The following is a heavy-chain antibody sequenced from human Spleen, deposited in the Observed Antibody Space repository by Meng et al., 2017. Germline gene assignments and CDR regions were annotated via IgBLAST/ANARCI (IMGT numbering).Heavy chain of an antibody. CDR2: INPNSGGT. CDR3: ARDQNYYDSSGYYYTGDY. D-gene: IGHD3-22*01. CDR1: GYTFTGYY. Sequence: ASVKVSCKASGYTFTGYYMHWVRQAPGQGLEWMGRINPNSGGTNYAQKFQGRATMTRDTSISTAYMELSRLRSDDTAVYYCARDQNYYDSSGYYYTGDYWGQGTLVTVSS. J-gene: IGHJ4*02. V-gene: IGHV1-2*06.